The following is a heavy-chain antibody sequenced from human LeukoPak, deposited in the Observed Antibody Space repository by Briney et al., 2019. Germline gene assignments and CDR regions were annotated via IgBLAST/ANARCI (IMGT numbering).Heavy chain of an antibody. Sequence: SETLSLTCTVSGGSISSGGYYWRWIRQHPGKGLEWIVYIYYSGSTYYNPSLKSRVTISVDTSKNQFSLKLSSVTAADTAVYYCARAAGSGSYSAGWYFDYWGQGTLVTVSS. CDR1: GGSISSGGYY. CDR3: ARAAGSGSYSAGWYFDY. V-gene: IGHV4-31*03. CDR2: IYYSGST. D-gene: IGHD3-10*01. J-gene: IGHJ4*02.